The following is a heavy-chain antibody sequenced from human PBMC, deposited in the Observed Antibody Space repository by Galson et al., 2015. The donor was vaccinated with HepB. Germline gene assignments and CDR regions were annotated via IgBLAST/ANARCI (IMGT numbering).Heavy chain of an antibody. D-gene: IGHD2-2*01. CDR3: AGGLGYCSSTSCQNWFDP. J-gene: IGHJ5*02. V-gene: IGHV4-61*02. Sequence: TLSLTCTVSGGSISSGSYYWSWIRQPAGKGLERIGRIYTSGSTNYNPSLKSRVTMSVDTSKNQFSLKLSSVTAADTAVYYCAGGLGYCSSTSCQNWFDPWGQGTLVAVSS. CDR1: GGSISSGSYY. CDR2: IYTSGST.